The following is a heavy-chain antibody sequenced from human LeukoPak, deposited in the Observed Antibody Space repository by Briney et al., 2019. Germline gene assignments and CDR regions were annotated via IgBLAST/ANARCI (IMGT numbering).Heavy chain of an antibody. J-gene: IGHJ6*03. CDR2: ISSSSSYI. CDR1: GLTFSSYS. V-gene: IGHV3-21*01. CDR3: ARDYDFWSGYPQENYKDV. Sequence: KPGGSLRLSCAASGLTFSSYSMNWVRQAPGKGLEWVSSISSSSSYIYYADSVKGRFTISRDNAKNSLYLQMNSLRAEDTAVYYCARDYDFWSGYPQENYKDVWGKGTTVTVSS. D-gene: IGHD3-3*01.